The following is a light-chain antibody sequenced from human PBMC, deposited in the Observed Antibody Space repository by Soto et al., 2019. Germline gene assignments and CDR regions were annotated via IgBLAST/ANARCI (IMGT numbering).Light chain of an antibody. V-gene: IGLV2-14*01. CDR3: SSYTSSSPWV. J-gene: IGLJ1*01. Sequence: QSVLTQPASVSGSPGQSITISCTGTSSDVGGYNYVSWYQQHPGKPPKLMIFEVSNRPSGISNRFSGSKSGNTASLTISGLQAEDEADYYCSSYTSSSPWVFGTGTKVTVL. CDR2: EVS. CDR1: SSDVGGYNY.